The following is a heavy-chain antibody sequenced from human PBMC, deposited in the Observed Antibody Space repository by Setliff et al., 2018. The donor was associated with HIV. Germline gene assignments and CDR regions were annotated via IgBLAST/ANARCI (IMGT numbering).Heavy chain of an antibody. Sequence: ASETLSLTCTVSGGSISSYYWSWIRQPPGKGLEWIGYIYYSGSTNYNPSLKSRVTISVDTSKNQFSLKLSSVTAADTAVYYCARSGIAAVGGWFDPWGQGTLVTVSS. CDR1: GGSISSYY. CDR2: IYYSGST. V-gene: IGHV4-59*01. D-gene: IGHD6-13*01. J-gene: IGHJ5*02. CDR3: ARSGIAAVGGWFDP.